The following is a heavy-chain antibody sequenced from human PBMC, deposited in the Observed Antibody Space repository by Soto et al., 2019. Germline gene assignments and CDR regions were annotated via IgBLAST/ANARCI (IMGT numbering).Heavy chain of an antibody. J-gene: IGHJ4*02. CDR1: GFTFSSYA. CDR3: AKDTRITIFGVVIIDLGY. Sequence: EVQLLESGGGLVQPGGSLRLSCAASGFTFSSYAMSWVRQAPGKGLEWVSAISGSGGSTYYADSVKGRFTISRDNSKNTLYLQMTSLRAEDTAVYYCAKDTRITIFGVVIIDLGYWGQGTLVTVSS. V-gene: IGHV3-23*01. D-gene: IGHD3-3*01. CDR2: ISGSGGST.